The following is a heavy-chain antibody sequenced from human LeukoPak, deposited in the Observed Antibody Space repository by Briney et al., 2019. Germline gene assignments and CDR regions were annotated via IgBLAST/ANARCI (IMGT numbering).Heavy chain of an antibody. Sequence: SETLSLTCTVSGGSISSYYWSWIRQPPGKGLEWIGYIYYSGSTNYNPSLKSRVTISVDTSTNHFSLKLSSVTAADTAVYYCARQLLWGSSYDYRGQGTLVTVSS. CDR2: IYYSGST. V-gene: IGHV4-59*08. CDR3: ARQLLWGSSYDY. J-gene: IGHJ4*02. D-gene: IGHD3-16*01. CDR1: GGSISSYY.